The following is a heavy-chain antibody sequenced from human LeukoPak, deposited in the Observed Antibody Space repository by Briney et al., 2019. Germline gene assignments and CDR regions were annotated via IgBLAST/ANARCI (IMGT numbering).Heavy chain of an antibody. D-gene: IGHD4-11*01. J-gene: IGHJ5*02. CDR3: ARHDYSNYVWFDP. CDR1: GGSISSSSYY. V-gene: IGHV4-39*01. Sequence: SETRSLTCTVSGGSISSSSYYWGWIRQPPGKGLEWIGSIYYSGSTYYNPSLKSRVTISVDTSKNQFSLKLSSVTAADTAVYYCARHDYSNYVWFDPWGQGTLVTVSS. CDR2: IYYSGST.